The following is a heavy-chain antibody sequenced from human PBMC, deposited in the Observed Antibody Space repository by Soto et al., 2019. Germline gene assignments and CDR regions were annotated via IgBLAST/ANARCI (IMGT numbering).Heavy chain of an antibody. CDR2: VYYLGRT. Sequence: SETLSLTCTVSSASFKSGSYYWSWIRQPPGKGLEWIGYVYYLGRTSYNPSLKSRVTISMDTSRRQFSLWLSSLPAPVTAIYYCARDFVYFDYWGKGPLGTV. CDR1: SASFKSGSYY. J-gene: IGHJ4*02. V-gene: IGHV4-61*01. CDR3: ARDFVYFDY.